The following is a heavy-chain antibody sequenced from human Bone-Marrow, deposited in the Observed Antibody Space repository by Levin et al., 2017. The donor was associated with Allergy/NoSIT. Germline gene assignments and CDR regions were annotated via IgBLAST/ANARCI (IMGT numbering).Heavy chain of an antibody. CDR1: GFTFSNAW. V-gene: IGHV3-15*01. J-gene: IGHJ4*02. CDR3: TTDRRGAANFDY. Sequence: SCAASGFTFSNAWMSWVRQAPGKGLEWVGRIKSKTDGGTTDYAAPVKGRFTISRDDSKNTLYLQMNSLKTEDTAVYYCTTDRRGAANFDYWGQGTLVTVSS. D-gene: IGHD3-10*01. CDR2: IKSKTDGGTT.